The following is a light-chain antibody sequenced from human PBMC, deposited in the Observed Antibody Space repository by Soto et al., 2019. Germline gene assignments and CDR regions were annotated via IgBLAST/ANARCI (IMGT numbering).Light chain of an antibody. Sequence: QAVVTQPASVSGSPGQSITISCTGTSSDVGGYNYVSWYQQYPGKAPKLMIHDVSNRPSGVSNRFSGSKSGNTASLTISGLQAEDEADYYCSSYTSRSVVFGGGTKVTVL. CDR3: SSYTSRSVV. CDR2: DVS. J-gene: IGLJ2*01. V-gene: IGLV2-14*03. CDR1: SSDVGGYNY.